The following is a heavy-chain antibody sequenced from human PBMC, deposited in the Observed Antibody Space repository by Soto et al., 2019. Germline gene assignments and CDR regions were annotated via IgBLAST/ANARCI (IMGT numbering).Heavy chain of an antibody. CDR2: IYPGDSDT. CDR1: GYSFTSYW. CDR3: ARRREMAVDVYYYYGMDV. V-gene: IGHV5-51*01. Sequence: GESLKISCKGSGYSFTSYWIGWVRQMPRKGLEWMGIIYPGDSDTRYSPSFQGQVTISADKSISTAYLQWSSLKASDTAMYYCARRREMAVDVYYYYGMDVWGQGTTVTVSS. J-gene: IGHJ6*02. D-gene: IGHD1-26*01.